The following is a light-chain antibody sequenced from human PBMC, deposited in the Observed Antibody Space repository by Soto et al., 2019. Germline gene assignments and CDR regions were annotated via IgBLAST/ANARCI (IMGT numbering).Light chain of an antibody. CDR1: QSVSSN. V-gene: IGKV3-11*01. CDR2: DAS. J-gene: IGKJ1*01. Sequence: EIWMTQSPATLSVSPGERATVSCGASQSVSSNLDWYQKKTGKAPRLLIYDASNRATGIPARLSGSGYGTDLTLTISSIETEDFEVYHCQQRSNWPWTFGQGTKVDIK. CDR3: QQRSNWPWT.